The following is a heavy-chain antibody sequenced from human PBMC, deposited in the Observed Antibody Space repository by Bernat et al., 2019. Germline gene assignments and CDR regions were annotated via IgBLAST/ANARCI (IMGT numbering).Heavy chain of an antibody. V-gene: IGHV3-7*03. Sequence: EVQLVESGGGLLQPGGSLRLSCAASGFTFNNNWMTWVRQAPGKGLEWVANIKQDGSQKYYMESVKGRFTISRDNAKNSLSLQMNSLRAEDTAVYYCARVIGRDEGLGDWDQGTLVTVSS. CDR1: GFTFNNNW. D-gene: IGHD2-15*01. CDR2: IKQDGSQK. CDR3: ARVIGRDEGLGD. J-gene: IGHJ4*02.